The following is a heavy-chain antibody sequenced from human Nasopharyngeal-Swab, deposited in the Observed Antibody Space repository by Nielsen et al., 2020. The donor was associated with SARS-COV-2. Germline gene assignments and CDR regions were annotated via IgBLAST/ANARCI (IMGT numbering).Heavy chain of an antibody. CDR2: IYSGGST. J-gene: IGHJ6*02. Sequence: VRQMPGKGLERVSVIYSGGSTYYADSVKGRFTISRDNSKNTLYLQMNSLRAEDTAVYYCAIEKVVVVAAGGWYYGMDVWGQGTTVTVSS. CDR3: AIEKVVVVAAGGWYYGMDV. V-gene: IGHV3-53*01. D-gene: IGHD2-15*01.